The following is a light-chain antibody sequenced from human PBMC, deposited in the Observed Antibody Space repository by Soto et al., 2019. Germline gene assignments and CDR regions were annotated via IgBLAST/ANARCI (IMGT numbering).Light chain of an antibody. CDR3: AAWDDSLSGRVV. CDR1: SSNIGSNH. J-gene: IGLJ2*01. Sequence: QSVLTQPPSASGTPGQRVTILCSGSSSNIGSNHVYWYQQLPRTAPKLVIYKNDQRPSGVPDRFSGSKSGTSASLAISGLRSEDEADYYCAAWDDSLSGRVVFGGGTKLTVL. V-gene: IGLV1-47*01. CDR2: KND.